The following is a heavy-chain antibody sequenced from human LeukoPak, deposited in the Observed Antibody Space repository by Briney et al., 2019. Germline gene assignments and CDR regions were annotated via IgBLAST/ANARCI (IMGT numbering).Heavy chain of an antibody. CDR2: IYSSGST. J-gene: IGHJ5*02. V-gene: IGHV4-61*01. Sequence: PSETLSLTCSVSGDSVSSSPYYWGWIRQPPGKGLECIGYIYSSGSTNYNPSLKSRVTISVDTSKNQFSLKLSSVTAADTAVYYCARVSSSWSNWFDPWGQGTLVTVSS. CDR1: GDSVSSSPYY. D-gene: IGHD6-13*01. CDR3: ARVSSSWSNWFDP.